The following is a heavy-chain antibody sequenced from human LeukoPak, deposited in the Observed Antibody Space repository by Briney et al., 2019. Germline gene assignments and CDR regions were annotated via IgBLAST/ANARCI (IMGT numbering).Heavy chain of an antibody. CDR2: IYSDDTNV. J-gene: IGHJ4*02. V-gene: IGHV3-48*02. D-gene: IGHD3-10*01. Sequence: GGSLRLSCAASGFTFSSYSMNWVRQAPGRGLEWVSYIYSDDTNVQYADSVKGRFTISRDNAKNALYLQMNSLREEDTAVYYCERFAGDNYWGQGTLVTVSS. CDR3: ERFAGDNY. CDR1: GFTFSSYS.